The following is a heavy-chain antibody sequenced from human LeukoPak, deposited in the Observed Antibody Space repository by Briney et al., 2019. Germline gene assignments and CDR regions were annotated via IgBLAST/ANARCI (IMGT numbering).Heavy chain of an antibody. D-gene: IGHD3-16*01. CDR1: GGSISPYY. Sequence: SETLSLTCTVSGGSISPYYWTWIRQPPRKGLEWIGYTYYSGSTNYNPSLTSRVTMSVDTSKNQFSLKLSSVTAADTAVYYCARAPGIMSGNWRFDYWGQGTLVTVSS. V-gene: IGHV4-59*12. CDR2: TYYSGST. J-gene: IGHJ4*02. CDR3: ARAPGIMSGNWRFDY.